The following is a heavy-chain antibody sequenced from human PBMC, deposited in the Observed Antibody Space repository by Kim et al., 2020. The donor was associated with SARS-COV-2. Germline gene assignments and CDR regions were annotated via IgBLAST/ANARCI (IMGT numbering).Heavy chain of an antibody. Sequence: GGSLRLSCAASGFTFSSYAMHWVRQAPGKGLEWVAVISYDGSNKYYADSVKGRFTISRDNSKNTLYLQMNRLRAEDTAVYYCARGTIAAAGGVWGQGTTVTVSS. CDR2: ISYDGSNK. D-gene: IGHD6-13*01. V-gene: IGHV3-30*04. J-gene: IGHJ6*02. CDR1: GFTFSSYA. CDR3: ARGTIAAAGGV.